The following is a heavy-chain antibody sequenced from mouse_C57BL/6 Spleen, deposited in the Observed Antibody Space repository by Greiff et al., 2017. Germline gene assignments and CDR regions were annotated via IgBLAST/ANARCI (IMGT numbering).Heavy chain of an antibody. CDR3: VRHLYSNYEVAY. CDR2: IRSKSNNYAT. V-gene: IGHV10-1*01. D-gene: IGHD2-5*01. J-gene: IGHJ3*01. CDR1: GFSFNTYA. Sequence: EVKLMESGGGLVQPKGSLKLSCAASGFSFNTYAMNWVRQAPGKGLEWVARIRSKSNNYATYYADSVKDRFTISRDDSESMLDLPMNNLKTEDTDLYDCVRHLYSNYEVAYWGQGTLVTVSA.